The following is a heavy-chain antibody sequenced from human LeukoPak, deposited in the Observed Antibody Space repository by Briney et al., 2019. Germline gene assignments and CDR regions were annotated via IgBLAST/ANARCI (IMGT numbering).Heavy chain of an antibody. J-gene: IGHJ6*03. Sequence: PGGTLRLSCAASGFTFSSYGMSWVRQAPGKGLEWVSGINWNGGSTGYADSVKGRFTISRDNAKNSLYLQMNSLRAEDTALYYCARGVWGNPGYDYYYYMDVWGKGTTVTVSS. D-gene: IGHD2-15*01. CDR2: INWNGGST. CDR1: GFTFSSYG. V-gene: IGHV3-20*04. CDR3: ARGVWGNPGYDYYYYMDV.